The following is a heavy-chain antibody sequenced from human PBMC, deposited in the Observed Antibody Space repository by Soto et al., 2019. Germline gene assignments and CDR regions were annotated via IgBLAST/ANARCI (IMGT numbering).Heavy chain of an antibody. CDR1: GYTLTNYD. J-gene: IGHJ4*02. CDR2: MNPNTGNS. CDR3: ARRAETNGWNGFGADKYYFDF. Sequence: ASVKVSCKSFGYTLTNYDIYWVRQATGQGLEWMGWMNPNTGNSGYAQKFQGRVTMTSDTSISTAHMELSSLRSEDTAVYYCARRAETNGWNGFGADKYYFDFWGQGTLVTVSS. V-gene: IGHV1-8*01. D-gene: IGHD1-1*01.